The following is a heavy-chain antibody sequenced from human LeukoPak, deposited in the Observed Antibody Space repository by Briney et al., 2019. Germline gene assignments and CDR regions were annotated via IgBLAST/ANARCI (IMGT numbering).Heavy chain of an antibody. V-gene: IGHV3-33*01. CDR2: IWYDGSNK. CDR1: GFTFSSYG. D-gene: IGHD5-18*01. Sequence: GGSLRLSCAASGFTFSSYGMHWVRQAPGKGLEWVAVIWYDGSNKYYADSVKGRFTISRDNSKNTLYLQMNSLRAEDTAVYYCALNHWRDVDTAMPLDYWGQGTLVTVSS. CDR3: ALNHWRDVDTAMPLDY. J-gene: IGHJ4*02.